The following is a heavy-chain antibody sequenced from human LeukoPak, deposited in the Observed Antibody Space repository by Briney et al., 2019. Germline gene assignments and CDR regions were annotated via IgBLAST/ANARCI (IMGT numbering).Heavy chain of an antibody. CDR2: ISGSGSST. V-gene: IGHV3-23*01. J-gene: IGHJ4*02. CDR1: GFTFSTYN. Sequence: QPGGSLRLSCAASGFTFSTYNMNWVRPARGKGLEWVSGISGSGSSTYYADSVKGRFSISRGNSKNTLYLQMNSLRAEDTAVNYCVKGLRWGQGTLVTVSS. CDR3: VKGLR.